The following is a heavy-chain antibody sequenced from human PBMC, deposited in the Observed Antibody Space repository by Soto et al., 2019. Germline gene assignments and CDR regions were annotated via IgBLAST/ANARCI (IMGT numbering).Heavy chain of an antibody. D-gene: IGHD3-22*01. CDR3: ARDGDSSVYPYYFDS. V-gene: IGHV4-59*01. CDR2: IYYSGST. Sequence: PSETLSLTCTVSGGSISSYYWSWIRQPPGKGLEWIGYIYYSGSTNYNPSLKSRVTISVDTSKNQFSLKLSSVTAADTAVYYCARDGDSSVYPYYFDSWGQGTLVTVSS. CDR1: GGSISSYY. J-gene: IGHJ4*02.